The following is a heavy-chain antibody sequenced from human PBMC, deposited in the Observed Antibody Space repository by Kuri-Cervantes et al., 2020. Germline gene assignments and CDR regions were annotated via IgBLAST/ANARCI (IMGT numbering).Heavy chain of an antibody. CDR1: GFTVSTNY. CDR2: IYSGGST. D-gene: IGHD1-7*01. V-gene: IGHV3-53*01. J-gene: IGHJ5*02. CDR3: ARINWNYASWFDP. Sequence: GGSLRLSCAASGFTVSTNYMSWVRQAPGKGLEWVSVIYSGGSTYYGDSVKGRFTVSRDNSRNTMYLQMISLRVEDMAIYYCARINWNYASWFDPWGQGTLVTVSS.